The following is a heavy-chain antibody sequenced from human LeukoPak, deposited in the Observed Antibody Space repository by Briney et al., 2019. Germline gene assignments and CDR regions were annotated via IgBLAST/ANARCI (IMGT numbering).Heavy chain of an antibody. J-gene: IGHJ6*03. CDR3: ARDLMRRVTAIGYGPKEYYYYMDV. Sequence: SETLSLTCTVSGGSISSYYWSWIRQPPGKGLEWIGYIYYSGSTNYNPSLKSRVTISVDTSKNQFSLKLSSVTAADTAVYYCARDLMRRVTAIGYGPKEYYYYMDVWGKGTTVTISS. V-gene: IGHV4-59*12. CDR1: GGSISSYY. CDR2: IYYSGST. D-gene: IGHD4/OR15-4a*01.